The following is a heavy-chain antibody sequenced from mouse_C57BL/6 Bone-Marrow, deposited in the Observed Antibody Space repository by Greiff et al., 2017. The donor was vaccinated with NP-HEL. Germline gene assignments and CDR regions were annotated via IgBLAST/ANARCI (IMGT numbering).Heavy chain of an antibody. J-gene: IGHJ2*01. V-gene: IGHV1-55*01. Sequence: VQLQQPGAELVKPGASVKMSCKASGYTFTSYWITWVKQRPGQGLEWIGDIYPGSGSTNYNEKFKSKATLTVDTSSSTAYMQLSSLTSEDSAVYYCASRVFTTVVARNYFDYWGQGTTLTVSS. CDR1: GYTFTSYW. CDR3: ASRVFTTVVARNYFDY. CDR2: IYPGSGST. D-gene: IGHD1-1*01.